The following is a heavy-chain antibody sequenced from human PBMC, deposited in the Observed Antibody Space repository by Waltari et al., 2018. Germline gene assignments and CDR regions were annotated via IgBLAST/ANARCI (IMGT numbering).Heavy chain of an antibody. CDR2: ISSGSGKI. CDR3: ARWLGMDV. V-gene: IGHV3-48*02. J-gene: IGHJ6*02. Sequence: EVQLVESGGGLVQPGGSLRLPCAASGFLFPTSIMNWVRQAPGRGLEWVSSISSGSGKIYYADSVKGRFTISRDNAKNSLYLQMNGLRDEDTAVYYCARWLGMDVWGQGTTVTVSS. D-gene: IGHD3-10*01. CDR1: GFLFPTSI.